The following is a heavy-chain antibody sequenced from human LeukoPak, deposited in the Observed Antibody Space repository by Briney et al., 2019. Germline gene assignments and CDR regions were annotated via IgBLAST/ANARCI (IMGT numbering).Heavy chain of an antibody. D-gene: IGHD5-12*01. J-gene: IGHJ4*02. CDR1: TRYFTNYW. CDR2: ISYDGSYK. CDR3: ARERGYSGYDSREYNYFDD. V-gene: IGHV3-30*19. Sequence: GGSLRLSCTASTRYFTNYWMHWVRQGPGKGLEWVALISYDGSYKYYADSVKGRFTISRDNSKNTLYLQMKSLRTEDTAVYYCARERGYSGYDSREYNYFDDWGQGTLVTVSS.